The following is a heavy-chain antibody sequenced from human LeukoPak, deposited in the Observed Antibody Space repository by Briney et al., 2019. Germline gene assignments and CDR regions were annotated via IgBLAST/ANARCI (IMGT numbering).Heavy chain of an antibody. D-gene: IGHD6-13*01. CDR3: ARAAYSSSWYYFDY. CDR2: IYYSGST. V-gene: IGHV4-30-4*02. CDR1: GGSISSGDYY. Sequence: SETLSLTCTVSGGSISSGDYYWSWIRQPPGKGLEWIGYIYYSGSTYYNPSLKSRVTISVDTSKNQFSLKLSSVTAADTAVYYCARAAYSSSWYYFDYGGQETLVTVSS. J-gene: IGHJ4*02.